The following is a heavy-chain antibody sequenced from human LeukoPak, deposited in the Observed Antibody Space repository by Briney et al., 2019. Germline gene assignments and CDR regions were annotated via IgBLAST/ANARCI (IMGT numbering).Heavy chain of an antibody. J-gene: IGHJ3*02. V-gene: IGHV3-23*01. Sequence: GGSLRLSCTPSRFTLSSYAVSWLRQAPGKGPEWVSAISGRGGSTYYADSVRRRFTISRDNSKNTLYLQMNSLRAEDTGVYAGAKVHRGHIWGQGTMVTVSS. CDR1: RFTLSSYA. D-gene: IGHD1-14*01. CDR2: ISGRGGST. CDR3: AKVHRGHI.